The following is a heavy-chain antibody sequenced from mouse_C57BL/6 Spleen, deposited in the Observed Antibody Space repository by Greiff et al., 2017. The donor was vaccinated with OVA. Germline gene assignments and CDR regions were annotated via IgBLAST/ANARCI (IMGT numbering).Heavy chain of an antibody. CDR2: IYPGDGDT. Sequence: QVQLQQSGPELVKPGASVKISCKASGYAFSSSWMNWVKQRPGKGLEWIGRIYPGDGDTNYNGKFKGKATLTADKSSSTAYMQLSSLTSEDSAVYFCARSYYEGYFDVWGTGTTVTVSS. J-gene: IGHJ1*03. D-gene: IGHD1-1*01. V-gene: IGHV1-82*01. CDR3: ARSYYEGYFDV. CDR1: GYAFSSSW.